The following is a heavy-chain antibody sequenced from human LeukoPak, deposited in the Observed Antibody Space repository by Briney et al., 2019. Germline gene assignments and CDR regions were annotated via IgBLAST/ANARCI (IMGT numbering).Heavy chain of an antibody. V-gene: IGHV3-23*01. D-gene: IGHD2-2*02. Sequence: GGSLRLSCAASGFTFSSYAMSWVRQAPGKGLEWVSAISGSGGSTYYADSVKGRFTISRDNSENTLYLQMNSLRAEDTAVYYCAKDSRYCSSTSCYTGGYYFDYWGQGTLVTVSS. CDR3: AKDSRYCSSTSCYTGGYYFDY. CDR2: ISGSGGST. J-gene: IGHJ4*02. CDR1: GFTFSSYA.